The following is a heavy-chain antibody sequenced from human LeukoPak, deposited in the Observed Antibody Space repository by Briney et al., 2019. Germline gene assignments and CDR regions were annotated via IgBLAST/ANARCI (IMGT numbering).Heavy chain of an antibody. D-gene: IGHD3-10*01. CDR3: ANGTGISAGLAS. Sequence: GGSLRLSCAASGITFDDNAMHWVRQPPGKGLEWVSLISGDGFITKFSDSVKGRFNVSRDNSKNSLYLEMNSLRTEDTALYFCANGTGISAGLASWGQGTLVIVSS. J-gene: IGHJ5*02. CDR1: GITFDDNA. CDR2: ISGDGFIT. V-gene: IGHV3-43*02.